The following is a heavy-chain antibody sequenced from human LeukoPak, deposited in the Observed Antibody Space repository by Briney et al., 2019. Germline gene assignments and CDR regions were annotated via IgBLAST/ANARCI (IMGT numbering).Heavy chain of an antibody. Sequence: GGSLRLSCAASGFTFSSYAMSWVRLAPGKGLEWVSSISGNGGSTYYPDSMKGRFTISRGNSKSMLFLQLNSLGAEDTALYYCARDLHYYVAMDVWGQGTTVTVSS. CDR3: ARDLHYYVAMDV. V-gene: IGHV3-23*01. J-gene: IGHJ6*02. CDR1: GFTFSSYA. D-gene: IGHD3-10*02. CDR2: ISGNGGST.